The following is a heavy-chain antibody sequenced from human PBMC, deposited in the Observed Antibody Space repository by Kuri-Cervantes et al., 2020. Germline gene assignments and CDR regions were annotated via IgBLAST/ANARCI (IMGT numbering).Heavy chain of an antibody. D-gene: IGHD3-9*01. Sequence: GSLRLSCAVYGGSFSGFYWSWIRQPPGKGLEWIGEINHSGSTNYNPSLRSRVTISVDTSKNQFSLKLSSVTAADTAVYYCSRDDILTGSPPAFDIWGQGTMVTVSS. CDR3: SRDDILTGSPPAFDI. V-gene: IGHV4-34*01. J-gene: IGHJ3*02. CDR1: GGSFSGFY. CDR2: INHSGST.